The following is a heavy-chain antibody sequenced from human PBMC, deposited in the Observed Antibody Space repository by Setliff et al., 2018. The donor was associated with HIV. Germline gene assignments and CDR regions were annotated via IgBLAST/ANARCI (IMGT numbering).Heavy chain of an antibody. CDR2: VYWDDDK. CDR1: GFSLRTTGEA. CDR3: AHKGLSSGWPYFDY. V-gene: IGHV2-5*02. J-gene: IGHJ4*02. Sequence: SGPTLVNPTPTLTLTCTFSGFSLRTTGEAVGWLRQPPGKAPEWLALVYWDDDKRYSPSLKDRLTIIKDASKNQVVLTLTNVDPVDSAKYYCAHKGLSSGWPYFDYWGQGTLVTVSS. D-gene: IGHD6-19*01.